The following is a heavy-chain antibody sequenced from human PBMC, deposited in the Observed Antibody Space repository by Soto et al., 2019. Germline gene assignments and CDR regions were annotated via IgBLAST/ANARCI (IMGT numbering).Heavy chain of an antibody. D-gene: IGHD2-2*01. CDR3: AKGARELLFSQFQH. J-gene: IGHJ1*01. CDR1: GFTFSSYG. CDR2: ISYDGSNK. Sequence: GGSLRLSCAASGFTFSSYGMHWVRQAPGKGLEWVAVISYDGSNKYYADSVKGRFTISRDNSKNTLYLQMNSLRAEDTAVYYCAKGARELLFSQFQHWGQGTLVTVSS. V-gene: IGHV3-30*18.